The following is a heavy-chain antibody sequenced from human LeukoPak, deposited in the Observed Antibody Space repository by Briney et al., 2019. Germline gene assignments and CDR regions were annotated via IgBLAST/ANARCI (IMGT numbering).Heavy chain of an antibody. V-gene: IGHV4-34*01. J-gene: IGHJ4*02. CDR3: ARSAYSYGYGY. CDR2: INHSGST. D-gene: IGHD5-18*01. CDR1: GGSFSGYY. Sequence: SETLSLTCAVYGGSFSGYYWSWIRQPPGKGLEWIGEINHSGSTNYNPSLKSRVTISVDTSKNQFSLKLSSVTAADTAVYCCARSAYSYGYGYWGQGTLVTVSS.